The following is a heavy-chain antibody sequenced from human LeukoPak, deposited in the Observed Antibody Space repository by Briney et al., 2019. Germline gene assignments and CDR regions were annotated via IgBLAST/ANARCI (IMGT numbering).Heavy chain of an antibody. CDR1: GYTFTSHD. J-gene: IGHJ4*02. V-gene: IGHV1-8*01. D-gene: IGHD6-13*01. CDR2: MNPNSGNT. Sequence: ASVKVSCKASGYTFTSHDINWVRQATGQGLEWMGWMNPNSGNTGYAQKFQDRVTMTRNTPISTAYMELSSLESEDTAVYYCASALKRGSAGTLIDYWGQGTLVTVSS. CDR3: ASALKRGSAGTLIDY.